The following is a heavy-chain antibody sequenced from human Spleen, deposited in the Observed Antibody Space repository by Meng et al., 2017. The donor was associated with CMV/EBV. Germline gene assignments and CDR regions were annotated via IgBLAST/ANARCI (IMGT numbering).Heavy chain of an antibody. J-gene: IGHJ5*02. D-gene: IGHD5-24*01. Sequence: CAASGFTFSSYAMGWVRQAPGKGLEWVSVVYSGGSTRYYADSVKGRFTISRDNSKNTLYLQMNSLRAEDTAVYYCAKFSTIYNWLDPWGQGALVTVSS. V-gene: IGHV3-23*03. CDR3: AKFSTIYNWLDP. CDR1: GFTFSSYA. CDR2: VYSGGSTR.